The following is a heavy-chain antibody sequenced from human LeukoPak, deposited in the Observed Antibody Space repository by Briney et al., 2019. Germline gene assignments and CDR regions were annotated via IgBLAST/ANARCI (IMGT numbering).Heavy chain of an antibody. J-gene: IGHJ4*02. D-gene: IGHD3-22*01. Sequence: GGSLRLSCAASGFTFSSYAMSWVRQAPGKGLEWVSAIRGSGGSTYYADSVKGRCTISRDNSKNTLYLQMNSLRAEDTTVYYCAKDPPYYYDSSGYYDYWGQGTLVTVSS. CDR1: GFTFSSYA. V-gene: IGHV3-23*01. CDR3: AKDPPYYYDSSGYYDY. CDR2: IRGSGGST.